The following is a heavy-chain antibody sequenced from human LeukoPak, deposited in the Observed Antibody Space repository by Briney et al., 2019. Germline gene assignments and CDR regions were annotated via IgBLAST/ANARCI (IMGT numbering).Heavy chain of an antibody. CDR3: ARDRDSSSWPDYYYYGMDV. CDR1: GYTFTGYY. D-gene: IGHD6-13*01. Sequence: ASVKVSCKASGYTFTGYYMHWVRQAPGQGLEWVGWINPNSGGTNYARKFQGRVTITADESTSTAYMELSSLRSEDTAVYYCARDRDSSSWPDYYYYGMDVWGKGTTVTVSS. V-gene: IGHV1-2*02. J-gene: IGHJ6*04. CDR2: INPNSGGT.